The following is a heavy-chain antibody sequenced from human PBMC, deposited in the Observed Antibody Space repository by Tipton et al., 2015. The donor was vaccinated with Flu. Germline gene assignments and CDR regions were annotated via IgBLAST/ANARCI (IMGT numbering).Heavy chain of an antibody. CDR1: GFTFSSYG. J-gene: IGHJ4*02. D-gene: IGHD5-12*01. V-gene: IGHV3-33*01. CDR2: IWYDGSNK. CDR3: ARDFRYGYSGYDWDSDSGLAFDF. Sequence: SLRLSCAASGFTFSSYGMHWVRQAPGKGLEWVAVIWYDGSNKYYADSVKGRFTISRDNSKNTLYLQMNSLRAEDTAVYYCARDFRYGYSGYDWDSDSGLAFDFWGQGTLVPVSS.